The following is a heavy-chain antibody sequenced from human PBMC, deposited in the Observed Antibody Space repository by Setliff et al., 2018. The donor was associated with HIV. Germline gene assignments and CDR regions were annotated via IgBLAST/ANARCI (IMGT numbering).Heavy chain of an antibody. V-gene: IGHV1-69*13. CDR3: ARDFLNYDFYRAFDS. D-gene: IGHD3-3*01. CDR2: IIPIFGTA. Sequence: ASVKVSCKASGGTFKTYAISWVRQAPGQGLEWMGGIIPIFGTANYAQKFQARVTITADESTSTAYMELSSLRSDDTAVYYCARDFLNYDFYRAFDSWGQGTLVTVSS. CDR1: GGTFKTYA. J-gene: IGHJ4*02.